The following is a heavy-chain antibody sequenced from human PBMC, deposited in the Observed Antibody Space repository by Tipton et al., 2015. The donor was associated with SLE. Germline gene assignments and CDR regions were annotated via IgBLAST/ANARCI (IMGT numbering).Heavy chain of an antibody. V-gene: IGHV3-20*04. Sequence: LRLSCVASGFTFDDYGMSWVRQSPGKGLEWVSGISWNGGNTAYVDSVKGRFTISRDNTKNSLFLQMNSLRAEDTALYYCARDWTVTYYYMDVWGKGTTVTVSS. CDR1: GFTFDDYG. D-gene: IGHD4-17*01. CDR3: ARDWTVTYYYMDV. CDR2: ISWNGGNT. J-gene: IGHJ6*03.